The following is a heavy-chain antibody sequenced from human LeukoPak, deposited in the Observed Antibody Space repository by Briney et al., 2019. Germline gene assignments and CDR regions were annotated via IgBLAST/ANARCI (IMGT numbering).Heavy chain of an antibody. CDR3: ARVLGSGWYYFDY. J-gene: IGHJ4*02. CDR2: IYYSGDT. CDR1: RGSISGYS. D-gene: IGHD6-19*01. V-gene: IGHV4-59*01. Sequence: SETLSLTCTVSRGSISGYSWSWIRQSPGGGLEWIGYIYYSGDTAYNPSLKSRVTISVDTSKNQFSLKLSSVTAADTAVYYCARVLGSGWYYFDYWGQGTLVTVSS.